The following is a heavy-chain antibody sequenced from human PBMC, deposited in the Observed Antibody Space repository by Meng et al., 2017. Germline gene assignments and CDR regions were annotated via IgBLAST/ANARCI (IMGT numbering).Heavy chain of an antibody. Sequence: GESLKISCAASGFTFSDYYMSWIRQAPGKGLEWVSYISSSGSTIYYADSVKGRFTISRDNVKNSLYLQMNSLRAEDTAVYYCATTGPTTVTTRPYYYYGMNVWGQGTTVTVSS. V-gene: IGHV3-11*04. J-gene: IGHJ6*02. D-gene: IGHD4-17*01. CDR2: ISSSGSTI. CDR3: ATTGPTTVTTRPYYYYGMNV. CDR1: GFTFSDYY.